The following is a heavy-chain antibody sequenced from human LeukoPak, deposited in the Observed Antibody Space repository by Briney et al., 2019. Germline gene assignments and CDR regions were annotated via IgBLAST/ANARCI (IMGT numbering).Heavy chain of an antibody. J-gene: IGHJ6*03. CDR2: ISAYNGYT. V-gene: IGHV1-18*04. CDR3: ARGAVNRYNWNDDNYYYYYMDV. Sequence: ASVKVSCKASGYTFSSYGPSWVRQAPGQGLEWMGWISAYNGYTRYAQKVQGRVTMTTDTSTSTAYMELRSLRSDDTAVYYCARGAVNRYNWNDDNYYYYYMDVWGKGTTVTISS. CDR1: GYTFSSYG. D-gene: IGHD1-1*01.